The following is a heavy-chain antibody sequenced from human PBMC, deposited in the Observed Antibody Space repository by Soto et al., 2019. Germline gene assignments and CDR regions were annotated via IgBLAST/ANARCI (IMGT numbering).Heavy chain of an antibody. J-gene: IGHJ5*02. CDR1: GYTFTSYC. D-gene: IGHD3-3*01. Sequence: ASVKVSCKASGYTFTSYCISWVRQAPGQGLEWMGWISAYNGNTNYAQKLQGRVTMTTDTSTSTVYMELRSLRSDDTAVYYCARDPVDDFWSGSQNWFDPWGQGTLVTVSS. V-gene: IGHV1-18*01. CDR2: ISAYNGNT. CDR3: ARDPVDDFWSGSQNWFDP.